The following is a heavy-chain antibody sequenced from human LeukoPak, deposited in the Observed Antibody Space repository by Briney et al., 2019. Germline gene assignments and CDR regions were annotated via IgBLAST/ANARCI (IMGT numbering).Heavy chain of an antibody. CDR3: ARVRYTYGPDY. CDR2: IKQDESEK. V-gene: IGHV3-7*01. Sequence: GGSLRLSCAASGFTFSSYGVHWVRQAPGKGLEWVANIKQDESEKYYVDSVKGRFTISRDNAKNSLYLQMNSLRAEDTAVYYCARVRYTYGPDYWGQGTLVTVSS. D-gene: IGHD5-18*01. J-gene: IGHJ4*02. CDR1: GFTFSSYG.